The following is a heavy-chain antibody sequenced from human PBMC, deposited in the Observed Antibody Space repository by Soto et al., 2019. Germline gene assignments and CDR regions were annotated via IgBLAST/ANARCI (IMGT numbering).Heavy chain of an antibody. V-gene: IGHV6-1*01. D-gene: IGHD5-18*01. J-gene: IGHJ6*02. CDR3: ARDNTGEGGALVNGMDV. CDR2: TYYRSKWYH. CDR1: GDSVSSNSAA. Sequence: QVQLQQSGPGLVKPSQTLSLTCVISGDSVSSNSAAWNWIRQSPSRGLEWLGRTYYRSKWYHDYAASMKSRISINPDTSKNQFSLQLNSATPEDTAVYYCARDNTGEGGALVNGMDVWGQGTTVTVSS.